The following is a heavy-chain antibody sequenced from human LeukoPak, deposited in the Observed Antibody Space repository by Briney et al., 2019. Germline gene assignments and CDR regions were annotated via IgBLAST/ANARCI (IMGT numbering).Heavy chain of an antibody. J-gene: IGHJ3*02. V-gene: IGHV4-59*01. D-gene: IGHD2-21*02. Sequence: PSETLSLTCTVSGGSISSYYWSWIRQPPGKGLEWIGYIYYSGSTNYNPSLKSRVTISVDTSKNQFSLKLSSVTAADTAVYYCAGLVGVTTPGLNNYDNPPDTNAFEIWGQRTIVTVSS. CDR2: IYYSGST. CDR3: AGLVGVTTPGLNNYDNPPDTNAFEI. CDR1: GGSISSYY.